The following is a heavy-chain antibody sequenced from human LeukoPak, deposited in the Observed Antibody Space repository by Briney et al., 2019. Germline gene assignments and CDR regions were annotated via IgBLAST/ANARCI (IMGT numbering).Heavy chain of an antibody. V-gene: IGHV3-23*01. CDR2: ISGSGGST. CDR1: GFTFSKYA. CDR3: AKGNKHIVVVTANFYFDY. J-gene: IGHJ4*02. Sequence: GGSLRLSCGASGFTFSKYAMSWVRQAPGKGLEWVSAISGSGGSTYYADSVKGRFTISRDNSKNTLYLQMNSLRAEDTAVYYCAKGNKHIVVVTANFYFDYWGQGTLVTVSS. D-gene: IGHD2-21*02.